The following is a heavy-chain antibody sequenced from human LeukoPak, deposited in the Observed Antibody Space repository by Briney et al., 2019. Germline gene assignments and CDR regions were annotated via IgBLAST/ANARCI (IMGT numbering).Heavy chain of an antibody. Sequence: PSETLSLTCTVSGGSISSYYWSWIRQPAGKGLEWIGRIYTSGSTNYNPSLKSRVTMSVDTSKNQFSLKLSSVTAADTAVYYCARSYCGGDCYLRAYYFDYWGQGTLVTVSS. D-gene: IGHD2-21*02. CDR1: GGSISSYY. CDR2: IYTSGST. CDR3: ARSYCGGDCYLRAYYFDY. J-gene: IGHJ4*02. V-gene: IGHV4-4*07.